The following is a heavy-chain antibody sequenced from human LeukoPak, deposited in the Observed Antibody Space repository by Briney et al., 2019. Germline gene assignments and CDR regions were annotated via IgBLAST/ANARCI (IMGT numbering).Heavy chain of an antibody. V-gene: IGHV4-38-2*02. CDR1: GYSVDSGYF. J-gene: IGHJ4*02. D-gene: IGHD3-10*01. CDR2: IHHSGTT. CDR3: ARGDYYGSGSYGVDY. Sequence: SETLSLTCIVSGYSVDSGYFWGWIRQPPGKGLEWIGNIHHSGTTYYNPSLKSRVTISVDTSNNQFSLRLSSVTAADTAVYYCARGDYYGSGSYGVDYWGQGTLVTVSS.